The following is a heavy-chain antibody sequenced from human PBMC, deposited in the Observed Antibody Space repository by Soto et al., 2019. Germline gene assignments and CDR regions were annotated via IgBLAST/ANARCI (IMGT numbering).Heavy chain of an antibody. V-gene: IGHV3-23*01. CDR1: GFTFSSYA. J-gene: IGHJ4*02. CDR2: ISGSGGSP. Sequence: GGSLRLSCAASGFTFSSYAMSWVRQAPGEGLEWVSAISGSGGSPYYADSGTGRFTISRVNSKNTLYLKMNSLRAEDTAVYYGAKGSVGSSSSGGYFDYWGQGTLVTVSS. CDR3: AKGSVGSSSSGGYFDY. D-gene: IGHD6-6*01.